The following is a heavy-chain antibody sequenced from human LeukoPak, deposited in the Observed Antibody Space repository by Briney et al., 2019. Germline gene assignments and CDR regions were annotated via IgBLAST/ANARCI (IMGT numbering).Heavy chain of an antibody. D-gene: IGHD3-3*01. J-gene: IGHJ3*02. CDR1: GFTFSDYY. CDR2: ISSSGSTI. CDR3: ARARGAFWSGYYTGAFDT. V-gene: IGHV3-11*01. Sequence: GGSLRLSCAASGFTFSDYYMSWIRQAPGKGLEWVSYISSSGSTIYYADSVKGRFTISRDNAKNSLYLQMNSLRAEDTAVYYCARARGAFWSGYYTGAFDTWGQGTMVTVSS.